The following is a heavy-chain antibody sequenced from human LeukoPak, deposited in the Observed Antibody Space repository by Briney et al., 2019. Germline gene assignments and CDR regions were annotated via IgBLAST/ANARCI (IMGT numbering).Heavy chain of an antibody. J-gene: IGHJ4*02. CDR1: GGSFSGYY. CDR2: INHSGST. Sequence: PSETLSLTCAVYGGSFSGYYWSWIHQPPGKGLEWIGEINHSGSTNYNPSLKSRVTISVDTSKNQFSLKLSSVTAADTAVYYCARSVGRELLWFGELLDWGQGTLVTVSS. CDR3: ARSVGRELLWFGELLD. D-gene: IGHD3-10*01. V-gene: IGHV4-34*01.